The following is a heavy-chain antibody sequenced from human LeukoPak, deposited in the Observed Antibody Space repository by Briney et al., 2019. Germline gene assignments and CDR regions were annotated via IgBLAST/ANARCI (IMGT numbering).Heavy chain of an antibody. D-gene: IGHD4/OR15-4a*01. V-gene: IGHV4-39*01. J-gene: IGHJ4*02. Sequence: TSETLSLTCTVSGGSITSGDYYWNWVRQPPGKGLEWIGNLNFRGGLFYHPSLKSRVTMSADPSQNQLSLRLMSVTAADTAVYYCATRTYRAHFDHWGQGTLVTVSS. CDR1: GGSITSGDYY. CDR3: ATRTYRAHFDH. CDR2: LNFRGGL.